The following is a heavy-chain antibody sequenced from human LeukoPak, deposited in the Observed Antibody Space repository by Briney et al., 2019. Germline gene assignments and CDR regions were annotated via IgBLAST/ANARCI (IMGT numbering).Heavy chain of an antibody. D-gene: IGHD3-10*01. J-gene: IGHJ4*02. V-gene: IGHV3-11*01. Sequence: GGSLRLSCAASGFTFSDYYMSWIRQVPGKGLEWVSYISSSSSTIYYADSVKGRFTISRDNAKNLLYLQMNSLRAEDTVVYYCAREGGNCGEGYFDYWGQGTLVTVSS. CDR1: GFTFSDYY. CDR2: ISSSSSTI. CDR3: AREGGNCGEGYFDY.